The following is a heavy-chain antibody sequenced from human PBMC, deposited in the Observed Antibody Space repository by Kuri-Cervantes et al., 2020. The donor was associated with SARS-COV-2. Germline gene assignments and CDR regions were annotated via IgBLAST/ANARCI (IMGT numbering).Heavy chain of an antibody. D-gene: IGHD2-2*01. CDR2: ISSNGGST. CDR3: ARDSREYCSSTSCPWFDP. Sequence: GGSLRLSCAASGFTFSSYAMHWVRQAPGKGLEYVSAISSNGGSTYYANSVKGRFTISRDNSKNTLYLQMGSLRAEDMAVYYCARDSREYCSSTSCPWFDPWGQGTLVTVSS. J-gene: IGHJ5*02. CDR1: GFTFSSYA. V-gene: IGHV3-64*01.